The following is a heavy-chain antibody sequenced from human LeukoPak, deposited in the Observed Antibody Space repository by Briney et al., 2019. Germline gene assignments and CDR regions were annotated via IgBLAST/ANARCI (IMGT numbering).Heavy chain of an antibody. CDR2: IYYSGST. D-gene: IGHD3-22*01. CDR3: ARDLYDSSGYPHNWFDP. CDR1: GGSISSYY. Sequence: PSETLSLTCTVSGGSISSYYWSWIRQPPGKGLEWIGYIYYSGSTNYNPSLKSRVTISVDTSKNQFSLKLSSVTAADTAVYYCARDLYDSSGYPHNWFDPRGQGTLVTVSS. V-gene: IGHV4-59*01. J-gene: IGHJ5*02.